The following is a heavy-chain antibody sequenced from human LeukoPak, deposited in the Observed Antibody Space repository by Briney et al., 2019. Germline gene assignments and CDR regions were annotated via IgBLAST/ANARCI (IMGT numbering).Heavy chain of an antibody. CDR1: GFTFSSYE. Sequence: GGSLRLSCAASGFTFSSYEMNWVRQAPGKGLEWVSYISSSSSTIYYADSVKGRFTISRDRAKNSLYLQMNSLRAEDTAVYYCARGLSGSSTYHFDYWGQGTLVAVSS. CDR3: ARGLSGSSTYHFDY. V-gene: IGHV3-48*03. CDR2: ISSSSSTI. D-gene: IGHD1-26*01. J-gene: IGHJ4*02.